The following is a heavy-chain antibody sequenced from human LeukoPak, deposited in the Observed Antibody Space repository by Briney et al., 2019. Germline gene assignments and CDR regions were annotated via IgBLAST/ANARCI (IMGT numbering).Heavy chain of an antibody. Sequence: GASVKVSCKASGGTFSSYAISWVRQAPGQGLEWMGWISAYNGNTNYAQKLQGRVTMTTDTSTSTAYMELRSLRSDDTAVYYCARDFSISGVAAPDYWGQGTLVTVSS. V-gene: IGHV1-18*01. CDR1: GGTFSSYA. CDR2: ISAYNGNT. CDR3: ARDFSISGVAAPDY. D-gene: IGHD3-3*01. J-gene: IGHJ4*02.